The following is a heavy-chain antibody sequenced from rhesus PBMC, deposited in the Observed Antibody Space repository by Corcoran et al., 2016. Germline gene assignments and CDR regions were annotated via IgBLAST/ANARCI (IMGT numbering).Heavy chain of an antibody. D-gene: IGHD3-40*01. V-gene: IGHV4-173*01. J-gene: IGHJ4*01. CDR1: GGSISSNY. CDR3: ASLNRNYYDISSRYQFDY. Sequence: QLQLQESGPGLVKPSETLSLTCAVSGGSISSNYWSWIRPPPGKGLEWIGRIPGSGGSTDYNPSLKSRVTISTDTSKNQFSLKLSSVTAADTAVYYCASLNRNYYDISSRYQFDYWGQGVLVTVSS. CDR2: IPGSGGST.